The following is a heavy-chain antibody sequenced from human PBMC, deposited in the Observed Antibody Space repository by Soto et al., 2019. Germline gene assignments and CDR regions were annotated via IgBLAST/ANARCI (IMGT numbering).Heavy chain of an antibody. CDR3: VKQLVAGSYYYYYYMDV. CDR1: GFTFSSYG. V-gene: IGHV3-33*01. J-gene: IGHJ6*03. Sequence: QVQLVESGGGVVQPGRSLRLSCAASGFTFSSYGMHGVRQAPGKGLEWVAVIWYDGSNKYYADSVKGRFTISRDNSKNTLYLQMNSLRAEDTAVYYCVKQLVAGSYYYYYYMDVWGKGTTVTVSS. D-gene: IGHD6-13*01. CDR2: IWYDGSNK.